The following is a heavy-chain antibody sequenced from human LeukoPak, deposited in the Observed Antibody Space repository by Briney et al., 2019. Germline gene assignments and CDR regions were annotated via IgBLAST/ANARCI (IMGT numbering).Heavy chain of an antibody. CDR3: ARDLGMYSSSWYFDY. V-gene: IGHV3-21*01. Sequence: PGGSLRLPCAASGFTFSSYSMNWVRQAPGKGLEWVSSISSSSSYIYYADSVKGRFTISRDNAKNSLYLQMNSLRAEDTAVYYCARDLGMYSSSWYFDYWGQGTLVTVSS. CDR1: GFTFSSYS. J-gene: IGHJ4*02. D-gene: IGHD6-13*01. CDR2: ISSSSSYI.